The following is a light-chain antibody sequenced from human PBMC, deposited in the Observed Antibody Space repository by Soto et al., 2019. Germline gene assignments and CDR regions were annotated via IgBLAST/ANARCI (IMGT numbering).Light chain of an antibody. CDR3: QQYYSAPQT. J-gene: IGKJ2*01. V-gene: IGKV4-1*01. Sequence: DIVMTQSPDSLAVSLGERATINCKSSQSVLYSPNNWNYLAWYQQKAGQPPKVLIYWASTRQSGVPDRFSGSGSGTDFTLTISSLQAEDVAVYYCQQYYSAPQTFGQGTKLEIK. CDR2: WAS. CDR1: QSVLYSPNNWNY.